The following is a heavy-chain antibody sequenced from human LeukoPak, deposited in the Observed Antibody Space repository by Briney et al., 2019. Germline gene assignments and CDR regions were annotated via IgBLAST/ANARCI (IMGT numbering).Heavy chain of an antibody. CDR1: EFTFSGYG. D-gene: IGHD2-8*01. V-gene: IGHV3-48*02. J-gene: IGHJ6*03. Sequence: GGSLRLSCAASEFTFSGYGINWVRQAPGKGLEWISYYGSDGTNRYYAKSLKGRFTISRDNAKKSLYLQMNNLTDADTAVYYCARVPTPYFTYYMDVWGKGTPVTVSS. CDR2: YGSDGTNR. CDR3: ARVPTPYFTYYMDV.